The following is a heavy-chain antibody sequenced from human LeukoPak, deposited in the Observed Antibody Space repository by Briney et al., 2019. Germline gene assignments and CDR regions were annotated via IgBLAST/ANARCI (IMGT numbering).Heavy chain of an antibody. V-gene: IGHV3-7*01. CDR2: IRRDGSSR. D-gene: IGHD1-26*01. Sequence: GGSLRLSCAASGFQFSNYWMTWVRQAPGKGLEWVANIRRDGSSRSYVDSVQGRFTISRDNAKNSLYLQMNSLTAEDTAVYYCARDPYSGSYGNYYYYFMDVWGKGTTVTISS. CDR3: ARDPYSGSYGNYYYYFMDV. CDR1: GFQFSNYW. J-gene: IGHJ6*03.